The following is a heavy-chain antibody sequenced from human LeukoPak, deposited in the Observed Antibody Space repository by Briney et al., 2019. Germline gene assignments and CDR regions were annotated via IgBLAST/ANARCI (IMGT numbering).Heavy chain of an antibody. CDR2: ISGSGGST. D-gene: IGHD5-12*01. CDR1: GFTFSSYA. V-gene: IGHV3-23*01. CDR3: AKEHIVATITGSFPLGY. Sequence: GGSLRLSCAASGFTFSSYAMSWVRQAPGKGLKWVSAISGSGGSTYYADSVKGRFTISRDNSKNTLYLQMNSLRAEDTAVYYCAKEHIVATITGSFPLGYWGQGTLVTVSS. J-gene: IGHJ4*02.